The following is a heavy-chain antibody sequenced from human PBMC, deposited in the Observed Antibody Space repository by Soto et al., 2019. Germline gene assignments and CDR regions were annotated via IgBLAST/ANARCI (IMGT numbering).Heavy chain of an antibody. CDR3: ARLAARAARPAGMDV. V-gene: IGHV5-51*01. Sequence: PGESLKISCKGSGYSFTSYWIGWVRQMPGKGLEWMGIIYPGDSDTRYSPSFQGQVTISADKSISTAYLQWSSLKASDTAMYYCARLAARAARPAGMDVWGQGTTVTVSS. J-gene: IGHJ6*02. CDR1: GYSFTSYW. CDR2: IYPGDSDT. D-gene: IGHD6-6*01.